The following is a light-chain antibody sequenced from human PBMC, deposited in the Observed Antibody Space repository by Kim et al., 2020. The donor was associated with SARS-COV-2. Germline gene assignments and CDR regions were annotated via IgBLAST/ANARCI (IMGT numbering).Light chain of an antibody. CDR2: YDS. CDR3: QVWDSSSAHWV. J-gene: IGLJ3*02. Sequence: SYELTQPPSVSVSPGKTARITCGGDNIGSKSVYWYQQKPGQAPVLVIYYDSDRPSGIPERFSGSNSGNTATLTISGVEAGDEADYYCQVWDSSSAHWVFGGGTQLTVL. CDR1: NIGSKS. V-gene: IGLV3-21*04.